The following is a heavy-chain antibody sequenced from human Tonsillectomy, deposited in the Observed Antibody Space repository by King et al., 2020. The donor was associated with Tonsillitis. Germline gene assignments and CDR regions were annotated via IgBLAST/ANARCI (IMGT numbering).Heavy chain of an antibody. CDR2: VYYSGTP. D-gene: IGHD3-22*01. V-gene: IGHV4-39*01. CDR1: GDSFSGSTYS. CDR3: ARHFAHFSDSSGFYYRHYFDY. J-gene: IGHJ4*02. Sequence: QLQESGPGLVKASETLSLTCAVSGDSFSGSTYSWGWIRQTPGKGLEWIGTVYYSGTPYYNASLKSRVSVTVDTSKNHFSLNLTSVTAADTAVYYCARHFAHFSDSSGFYYRHYFDYWGQGTRVTVSS.